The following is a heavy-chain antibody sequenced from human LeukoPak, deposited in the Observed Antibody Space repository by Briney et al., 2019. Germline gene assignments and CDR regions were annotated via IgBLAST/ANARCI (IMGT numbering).Heavy chain of an antibody. D-gene: IGHD4-17*01. CDR3: DIFPGDYTTDVGDAFDI. J-gene: IGHJ3*02. Sequence: SGGSLRLSCAASGFTFSSYEMNWVRQAPGKGLEWVSYISSSGSTIYYADSVKGRFTISRDNAKNTLYLQMNSLRAEDTAVYYCDIFPGDYTTDVGDAFDIWGQGTMVTVSS. CDR1: GFTFSSYE. CDR2: ISSSGSTI. V-gene: IGHV3-48*03.